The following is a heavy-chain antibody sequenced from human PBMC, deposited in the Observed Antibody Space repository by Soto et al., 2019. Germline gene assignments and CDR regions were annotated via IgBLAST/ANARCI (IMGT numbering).Heavy chain of an antibody. D-gene: IGHD3-16*01. CDR2: IFYSGST. CDR1: GGAINNRDYY. Sequence: SETLSLTCSVSGGAINNRDYYWSWIRQHPGKGLEWIGNIFYSGSTDYNPSLKGRLTISIDTSKNEFSLKLTSVTAADTAVYYCARYLGASYGYIDYWGQGIVVTVSS. V-gene: IGHV4-31*03. J-gene: IGHJ4*02. CDR3: ARYLGASYGYIDY.